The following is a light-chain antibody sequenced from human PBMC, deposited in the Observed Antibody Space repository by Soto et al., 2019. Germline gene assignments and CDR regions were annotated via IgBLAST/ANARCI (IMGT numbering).Light chain of an antibody. J-gene: IGLJ1*01. CDR2: EGS. CDR3: CSYAGSSTFV. CDR1: SSDLGSYNL. V-gene: IGLV2-23*01. Sequence: LTQPASVSGSPGQSITISCTGTSSDLGSYNLASWYQQYPGKAPKLMIYEGSKRPSGVSNRFSGSKSGNTASLTISGLQAEDEADYYCCSYAGSSTFVFGTGTKVTVL.